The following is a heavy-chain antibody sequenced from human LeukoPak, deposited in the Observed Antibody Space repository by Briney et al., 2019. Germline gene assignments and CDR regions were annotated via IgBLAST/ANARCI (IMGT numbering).Heavy chain of an antibody. CDR1: GFTFSSYS. Sequence: PGGSLRLSCAASGFTFSSYSMNWVRQAPGKGLEWVSSISSTSNYIYYADSVKGRFTISRDNAKTSPYLQMNSLRAEDTAVYYCARDDRYSYGYSQSGHFDYWGQGILVTVSS. D-gene: IGHD5-18*01. CDR3: ARDDRYSYGYSQSGHFDY. J-gene: IGHJ4*02. V-gene: IGHV3-21*01. CDR2: ISSTSNYI.